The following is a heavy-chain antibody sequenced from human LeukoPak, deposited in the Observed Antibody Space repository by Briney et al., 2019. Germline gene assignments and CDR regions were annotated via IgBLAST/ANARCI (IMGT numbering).Heavy chain of an antibody. CDR3: ARHGAAYSFDY. CDR1: GGSISSYY. CDR2: VYSSGST. D-gene: IGHD2-21*01. Sequence: PSETLSLTCTVSGGSISSYYWSWIRQPPGKGLEWIGYVYSSGSTNYNPSVKSRVTISVDTSKNQFSLKLNSVTAADTAVYYCARHGAAYSFDYWGQGTLVTVSS. J-gene: IGHJ4*02. V-gene: IGHV4-59*08.